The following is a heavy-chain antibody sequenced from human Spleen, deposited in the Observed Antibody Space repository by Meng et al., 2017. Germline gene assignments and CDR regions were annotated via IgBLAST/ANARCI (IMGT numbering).Heavy chain of an antibody. V-gene: IGHV1-69*01. CDR1: GGTFSSYA. CDR2: IIPIFGTA. J-gene: IGHJ4*02. D-gene: IGHD4-17*01. CDR3: ARGASGDYKFVDFDY. Sequence: QWRLVESGAEVKRPWSWVKVPCKASGGTFSSYAISWVRQAPGQGLEWMGGIIPIFGTANYAQKFQGRVTITADESTSTAYMELSSLRSEDTAVYYCARGASGDYKFVDFDYWGQGTLVTVSS.